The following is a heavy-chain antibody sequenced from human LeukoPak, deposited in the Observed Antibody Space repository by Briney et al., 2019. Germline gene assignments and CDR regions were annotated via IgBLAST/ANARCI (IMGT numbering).Heavy chain of an antibody. D-gene: IGHD3-22*01. J-gene: IGHJ3*02. CDR2: IYHSGST. CDR1: GGSISSGGYS. CDR3: ARGYYYDSSGYYAFDM. Sequence: PSETLSLTCAVSGGSISSGGYSWSWIRQPPGKGLEWIGYIYHSGSTYYNPSLKSRVTISVDRSKNQFSLKLSSVTAADTAVYYCARGYYYDSSGYYAFDMWSQGTMVTVSS. V-gene: IGHV4-30-2*01.